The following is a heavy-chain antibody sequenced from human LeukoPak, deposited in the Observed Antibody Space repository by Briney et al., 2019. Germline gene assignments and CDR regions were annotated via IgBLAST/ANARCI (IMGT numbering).Heavy chain of an antibody. V-gene: IGHV3-30*02. D-gene: IGHD6-13*01. CDR2: IRFDGSNK. CDR3: AKGRRPDSDGSRWLDY. J-gene: IGHJ4*02. CDR1: GFTFSSYG. Sequence: GGSLRLSCAASGFTFSSYGMHWVRQAPGKGLEWVSFIRFDGSNKYYADSVKGRFTISRDNSKNTLYLQMNRLRAEDTAVYYCAKGRRPDSDGSRWLDYWGQGTLVTVSS.